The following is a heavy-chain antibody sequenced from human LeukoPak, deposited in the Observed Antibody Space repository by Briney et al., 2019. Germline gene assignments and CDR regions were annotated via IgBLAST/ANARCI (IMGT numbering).Heavy chain of an antibody. CDR2: ISGSGGST. J-gene: IGHJ4*02. V-gene: IGHV3-23*01. D-gene: IGHD3-10*01. Sequence: GGSLRLSCAASGFTFSSYAMSWVRQAPGKGLEWVSAISGSGGSTYYADSVKGRFTISRDNSKNTLYLQMNILRAVDTAVYYCATHPLWFGGYYSDYWGQGTLVNVSS. CDR3: ATHPLWFGGYYSDY. CDR1: GFTFSSYA.